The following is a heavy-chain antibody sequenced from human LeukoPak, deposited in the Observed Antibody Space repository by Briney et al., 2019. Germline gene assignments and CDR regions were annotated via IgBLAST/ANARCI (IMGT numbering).Heavy chain of an antibody. CDR2: LCTSTTFI. CDR1: GFTFTDYY. D-gene: IGHD2-21*01. Sequence: NTGGSLRLSCAASGFTFTDYYMSWIRQAPGKGLEWVSYLCTSTTFINYADSVRGRFTISRDNAKNSLYLQMNSLRAEDTAVYYCARSPDVVETWFDLWGQGTLVTVSS. J-gene: IGHJ5*02. CDR3: ARSPDVVETWFDL. V-gene: IGHV3-11*03.